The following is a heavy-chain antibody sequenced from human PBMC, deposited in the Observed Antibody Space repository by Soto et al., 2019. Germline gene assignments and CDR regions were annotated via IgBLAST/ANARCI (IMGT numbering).Heavy chain of an antibody. D-gene: IGHD3-16*01. CDR1: GFTFGSYW. CDR2: VASDGSIT. V-gene: IGHV3-74*01. CDR3: VSDWGTTTIRYFDH. Sequence: VQLVESGGGLVQPGESLKLSCATSGFTFGSYWMHWVRQAPGKGLVWVSRVASDGSITTYADSVRGRFTVSRDKARNILYLQMNSLRVEDTAVYYCVSDWGTTTIRYFDHWGQGTLVTVS. J-gene: IGHJ5*02.